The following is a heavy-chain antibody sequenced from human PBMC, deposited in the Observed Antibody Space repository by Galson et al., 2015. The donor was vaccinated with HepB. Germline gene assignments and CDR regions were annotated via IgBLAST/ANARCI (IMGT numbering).Heavy chain of an antibody. CDR3: ARDIGWSTGLYYYYYYGMDV. J-gene: IGHJ6*02. CDR1: GFTFSSYS. CDR2: ISSSSSYI. D-gene: IGHD5/OR15-5a*01. V-gene: IGHV3-21*01. Sequence: SLRLSCAASGFTFSSYSMNWVRQAPGKGLEWVSSISSSSSYIYYADSVKGRFTISRDNAKNSLYLQMNSLRAEDTAVYYCARDIGWSTGLYYYYYYGMDVWGQGTTVTVSS.